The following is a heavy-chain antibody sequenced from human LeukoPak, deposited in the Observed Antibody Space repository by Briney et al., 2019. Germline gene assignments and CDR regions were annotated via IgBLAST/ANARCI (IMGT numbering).Heavy chain of an antibody. CDR3: ARRLYGMDV. CDR1: GGSISSYY. J-gene: IGHJ6*02. CDR2: IYYSGST. Sequence: SSETLSLTCTVSGGSISSYYWSWIRQPPGKGLEWIGYIYYSGSTNYNPSLKSRVTISVDTSKNQFSLKLSSVTAADTAVYYCARRLYGMDVWGQGTMVTVSS. V-gene: IGHV4-59*08.